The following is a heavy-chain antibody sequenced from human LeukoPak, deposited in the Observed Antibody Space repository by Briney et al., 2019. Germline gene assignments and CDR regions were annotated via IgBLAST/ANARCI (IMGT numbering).Heavy chain of an antibody. CDR2: ISYDGSNK. CDR1: GFTFSSYA. CDR3: ARGPVDTAPGNFDY. V-gene: IGHV3-30-3*01. D-gene: IGHD5-18*01. J-gene: IGHJ4*02. Sequence: PGGSLRLSRAASGFTFSSYAMHWVRQAPGKGLEWVAVISYDGSNKYYADSVKGRFTISRDNSKNTLYLQMNSLRAEDTAVYYCARGPVDTAPGNFDYWGQGTLVTVSS.